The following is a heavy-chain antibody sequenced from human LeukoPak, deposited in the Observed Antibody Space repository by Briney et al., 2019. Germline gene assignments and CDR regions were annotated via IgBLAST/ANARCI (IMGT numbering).Heavy chain of an antibody. V-gene: IGHV6-1*01. D-gene: IGHD5-18*01. CDR1: GDSVPSNSAA. CDR2: TYYRSKWYN. Sequence: SQTLSLTCAISGDSVPSNSAAWNWIRQSPSRGLEWLGRTYYRSKWYNDYAVSVKSRITINPDTSKNQFSLQLNSVTPEDTAVYYCARGRYSYGRALDYMDVWGKGTTVTVSS. J-gene: IGHJ6*03. CDR3: ARGRYSYGRALDYMDV.